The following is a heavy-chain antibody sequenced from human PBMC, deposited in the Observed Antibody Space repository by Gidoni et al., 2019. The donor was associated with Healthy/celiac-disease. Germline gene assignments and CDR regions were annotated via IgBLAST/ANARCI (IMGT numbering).Heavy chain of an antibody. J-gene: IGHJ4*02. CDR1: GGTVSSYA. Sequence: QVQLVQSGAEVKKPGSSVKVSCKASGGTVSSYAISWVRQAPGQGLEWMGGIIPIFGTANYAQKFQGRVTITADESTSTAYMELSSLRSEDTAVYYCARGSPYYGSGEAATQHFDYWGQGTLVTVSS. CDR2: IIPIFGTA. V-gene: IGHV1-69*01. D-gene: IGHD3-10*01. CDR3: ARGSPYYGSGEAATQHFDY.